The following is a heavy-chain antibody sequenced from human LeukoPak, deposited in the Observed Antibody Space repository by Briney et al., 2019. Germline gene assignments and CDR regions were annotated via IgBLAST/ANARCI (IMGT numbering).Heavy chain of an antibody. Sequence: GGSLRLSCAASGFTFSNYWMSWVRQAPGKGLEWVANIKEDGSEKCYVDSVKGRFTISRDNAKNSLYLQMNSLRAEDTALYYCAKRGIAAADSIDYWGQGTLVTVSS. J-gene: IGHJ4*02. CDR1: GFTFSNYW. CDR2: IKEDGSEK. CDR3: AKRGIAAADSIDY. V-gene: IGHV3-7*03. D-gene: IGHD6-13*01.